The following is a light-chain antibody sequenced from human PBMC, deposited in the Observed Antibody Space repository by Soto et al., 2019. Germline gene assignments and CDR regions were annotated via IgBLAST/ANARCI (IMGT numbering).Light chain of an antibody. CDR1: QSVTSRY. V-gene: IGKV3-20*01. CDR3: QQYGSSPNT. CDR2: GIS. Sequence: ILLTHSPGTHSIYQEETATISCTANQSVTSRYLAWYQQKPGQAPRLLIYGISSRAAGIPDRLSGSGSGTDFTLTISRLEAEDFAVYYCQQYGSSPNTFGQGTRLAIK. J-gene: IGKJ5*01.